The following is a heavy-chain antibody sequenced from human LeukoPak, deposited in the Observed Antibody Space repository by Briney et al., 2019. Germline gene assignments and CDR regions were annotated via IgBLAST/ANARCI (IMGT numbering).Heavy chain of an antibody. D-gene: IGHD2-15*01. CDR2: ISSTSGDV. V-gene: IGHV3-48*01. CDR1: GVSFSRFG. Sequence: GGSLRLSCVASGVSFSRFGMNWVRQAPGKGLEWISHISSTSGDVYYADSVKGRFTISRDNAKNSLYLQVSSLRVEDTAIYYCAQKGGTDHWGQGTLVTVSS. CDR3: AQKGGTDH. J-gene: IGHJ4*02.